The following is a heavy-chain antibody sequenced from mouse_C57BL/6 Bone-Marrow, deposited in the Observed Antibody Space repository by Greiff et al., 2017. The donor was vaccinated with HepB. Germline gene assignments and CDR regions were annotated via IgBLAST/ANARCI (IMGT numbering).Heavy chain of an antibody. Sequence: QLQQPGAELVMPGASVKLSCKASGYTFTSYWMHWVKQRPGQGLEWIGEIDPSDSYTNYNQKFKGKSTLTVDKSSSTAYMQLSSLTSEDSAVYYCARGGTVVARNFDYWGQGTTLTVSS. CDR1: GYTFTSYW. CDR3: ARGGTVVARNFDY. V-gene: IGHV1-69*01. CDR2: IDPSDSYT. J-gene: IGHJ2*01. D-gene: IGHD1-1*01.